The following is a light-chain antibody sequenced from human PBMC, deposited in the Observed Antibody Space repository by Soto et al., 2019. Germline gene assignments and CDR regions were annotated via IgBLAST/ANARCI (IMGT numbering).Light chain of an antibody. CDR1: QSVSSGY. V-gene: IGKV3-20*01. J-gene: IGKJ2*01. CDR2: AAS. Sequence: EIVLTQSPGTLSLSPGERATLSCRASQSVSSGYLAWYQQKPGQTPRLLIYAASSRANGIPDRFSGSGSGTNLTLTISRLEPEDFAVYYCQQYGGSPPYTFGQGTKLEIK. CDR3: QQYGGSPPYT.